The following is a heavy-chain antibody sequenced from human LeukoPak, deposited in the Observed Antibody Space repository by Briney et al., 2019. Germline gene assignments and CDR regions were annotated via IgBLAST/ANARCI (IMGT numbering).Heavy chain of an antibody. CDR3: AKSSAAAVKNYFFDS. Sequence: GGSLRLSCAASGFTFSSYGMNWVRQAPGKGLEWLSYISSSGSTKYYADSVKGRFTISRDNSKKTLDLQMISLRAEDTAVYFCAKSSAAAVKNYFFDSWGQGTLVTVSS. J-gene: IGHJ4*02. CDR1: GFTFSSYG. D-gene: IGHD6-25*01. CDR2: ISSSGSTK. V-gene: IGHV3-48*01.